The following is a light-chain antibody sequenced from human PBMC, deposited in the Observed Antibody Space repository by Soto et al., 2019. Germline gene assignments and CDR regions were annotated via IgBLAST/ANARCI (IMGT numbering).Light chain of an antibody. CDR1: QTVIRNY. J-gene: IGKJ5*01. CDR2: GAS. V-gene: IGKV3-20*01. CDR3: QQHGTSPIT. Sequence: VLTKSPDTLSWSPGERVTLSCRASQTVIRNYLAWHQQKPGQTPRLLVYGASSRATGIPDRFSGSVSGTDFTLTISRLETEDFAVYYCQQHGTSPITFGQGTRLEIK.